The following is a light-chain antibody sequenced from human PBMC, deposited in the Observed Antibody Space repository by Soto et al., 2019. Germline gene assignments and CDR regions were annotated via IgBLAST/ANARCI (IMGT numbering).Light chain of an antibody. V-gene: IGKV3-20*01. J-gene: IGKJ1*01. CDR3: QQYGSSPQT. CDR2: GAS. CDR1: QYVSSSY. Sequence: EIVLTQSPGTLSLSPGERATLSCRASQYVSSSYLAWYQQKPGQAPRLLIYGASSRATGIPDRFSGSGSGTDFTLTISRLEPEDFAVYYCQQYGSSPQTFGQGTKVDIK.